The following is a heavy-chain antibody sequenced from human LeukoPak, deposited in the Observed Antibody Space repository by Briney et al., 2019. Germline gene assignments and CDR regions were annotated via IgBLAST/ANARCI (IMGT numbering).Heavy chain of an antibody. CDR1: GCTFSTYA. J-gene: IGHJ4*02. CDR2: ISGSGGTT. D-gene: IGHD3-9*01. Sequence: PGGSLRLSCAASGCTFSTYAMRWVRQAPGKGREWGSGISGSGGTTYYADSVKGRVTIPRENSRKTVYLQMKRRRGEDRAVYYCAKGNGGYYDIVTGSALDNWGQGILVTVSS. CDR3: AKGNGGYYDIVTGSALDN. V-gene: IGHV3-23*01.